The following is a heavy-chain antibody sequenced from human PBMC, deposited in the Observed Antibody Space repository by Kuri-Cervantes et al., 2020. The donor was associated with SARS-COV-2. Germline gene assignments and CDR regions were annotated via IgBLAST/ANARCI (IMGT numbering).Heavy chain of an antibody. J-gene: IGHJ4*02. CDR3: ARETRPLTGDKNTPRGGYFDY. Sequence: SVKVSCKASGGTFSSYAISWVRQAPGQGLEWMGGIIPIFGTANYAQKFQGRVTITTDESTSTAYMELSSLRSEDTAVYYCARETRPLTGDKNTPRGGYFDYWGQGTLVTVSS. D-gene: IGHD7-27*01. CDR1: GGTFSSYA. V-gene: IGHV1-69*05. CDR2: IIPIFGTA.